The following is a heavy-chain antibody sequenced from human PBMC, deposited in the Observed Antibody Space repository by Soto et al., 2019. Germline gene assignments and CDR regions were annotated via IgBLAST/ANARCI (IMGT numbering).Heavy chain of an antibody. J-gene: IGHJ4*02. CDR3: ARGPRIPPAYYYDSSGYYPVGFDY. V-gene: IGHV3-13*01. CDR1: GFTFSSYD. Sequence: PGGSLRLSCAASGFTFSSYDMHWVRQATGKGLEWVSAIGTAGDAYYPGSVKGRFTISRENAKNSLYLQMNSLRAEDTAVYYCARGPRIPPAYYYDSSGYYPVGFDYWGQGTLVTVSS. CDR2: IGTAGDA. D-gene: IGHD3-22*01.